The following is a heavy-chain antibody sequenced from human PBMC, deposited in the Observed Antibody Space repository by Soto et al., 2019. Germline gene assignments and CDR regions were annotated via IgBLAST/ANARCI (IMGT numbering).Heavy chain of an antibody. J-gene: IGHJ4*02. CDR1: GFTFSSYA. Sequence: EVQLLESGGGLVQPGGSLRLSCAASGFTFSSYAMSWVRQAPGKGLEWVSAISGSGGSTYYADSVKGRFTITRDTSKNTLYLQMNSLRAEDTAVYYCAKPVSAAGKVSPFDYWGQGTLVTVSS. CDR3: AKPVSAAGKVSPFDY. D-gene: IGHD6-13*01. V-gene: IGHV3-23*01. CDR2: ISGSGGST.